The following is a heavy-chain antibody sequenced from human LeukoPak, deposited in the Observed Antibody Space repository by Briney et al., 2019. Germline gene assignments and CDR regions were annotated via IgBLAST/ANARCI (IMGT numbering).Heavy chain of an antibody. CDR1: GGSISNYF. CDR2: IYTSGST. Sequence: SETLSLTCTVSGGSISNYFWSWIRQPAGKGLEWIGRIYTSGSTNYNPSLKSRVTMSVDTSKNQFSLKLSSVTAADTAVYYCARRGGSEQGGYYYGMDVWGQGTTVTVSS. V-gene: IGHV4-4*07. D-gene: IGHD1-26*01. CDR3: ARRGGSEQGGYYYGMDV. J-gene: IGHJ6*02.